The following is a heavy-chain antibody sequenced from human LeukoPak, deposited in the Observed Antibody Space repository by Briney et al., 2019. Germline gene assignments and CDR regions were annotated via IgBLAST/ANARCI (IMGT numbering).Heavy chain of an antibody. Sequence: GGSLRLSCAASGFTFSTYWMHWVRQAPGKGLEWVSRINSDGTTAIYADYVKGRFTISRDNAKNTVYLQMNSLRDEDTAVYYCVRGLSSGWYNWFDPWGQGTLVTVSS. V-gene: IGHV3-74*01. CDR3: VRGLSSGWYNWFDP. CDR1: GFTFSTYW. CDR2: INSDGTTA. J-gene: IGHJ5*02. D-gene: IGHD6-19*01.